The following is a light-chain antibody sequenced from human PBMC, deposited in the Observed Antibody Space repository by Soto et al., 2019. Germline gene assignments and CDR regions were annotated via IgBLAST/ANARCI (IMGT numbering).Light chain of an antibody. CDR3: QQRSNWPRVFT. V-gene: IGKV3-11*01. Sequence: EIVLTQSPATLSLSPGERATLSCRASQSVSSYLAWYQQKPGQAPTLLIYDASNRATGIPARFSGRGSGTDSALTISSLEPEDVAVFYCQQRSNWPRVFTFGPGTKVDIK. CDR1: QSVSSY. J-gene: IGKJ3*01. CDR2: DAS.